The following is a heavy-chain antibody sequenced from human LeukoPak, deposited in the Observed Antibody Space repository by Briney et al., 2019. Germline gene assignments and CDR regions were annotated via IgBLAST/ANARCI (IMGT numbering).Heavy chain of an antibody. D-gene: IGHD3-3*01. V-gene: IGHV4-34*01. CDR2: INHSGST. CDR3: ARGDFWSGYPFDY. J-gene: IGHJ4*02. Sequence: PSETLSLTCAVYGGSFSGYYWSWIRQPPGKGLEWIGEINHSGSTNYNPSLESRVTISVDTSKNQFSLKLSSVTAADTAVYYCARGDFWSGYPFDYWGQGTLVTVSS. CDR1: GGSFSGYY.